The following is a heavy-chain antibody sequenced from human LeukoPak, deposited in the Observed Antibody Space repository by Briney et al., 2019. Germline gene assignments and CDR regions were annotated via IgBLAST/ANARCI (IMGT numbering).Heavy chain of an antibody. CDR3: ARDKSRWNSGYDYNYYYYYGMDV. V-gene: IGHV4-59*12. D-gene: IGHD5-12*01. CDR2: ISDIGSI. Sequence: SETLSLTCTVSGGSISSYYWSWIRQPPGKGLEWIAYISDIGSINYNPSLKSRVTISLDTSKNQFSLKLSSVTAADTAVYYCARDKSRWNSGYDYNYYYYYGMDVWGQGTTVTVSS. CDR1: GGSISSYY. J-gene: IGHJ6*02.